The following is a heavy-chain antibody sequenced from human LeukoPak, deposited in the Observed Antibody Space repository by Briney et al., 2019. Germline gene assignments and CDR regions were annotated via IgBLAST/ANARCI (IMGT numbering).Heavy chain of an antibody. CDR1: GYTFTSYY. V-gene: IGHV1-46*01. CDR3: ARGVTMVRGVIISPWFDP. Sequence: ASVKVSCKASGYTFTSYYMHWVRQAPGQGLEWMGLINPSGGSTSYAQKFQGRVTMTRDTSTSTVYMELSSLRSEDTAVYYCARGVTMVRGVIISPWFDPWGQGTLVTVSS. CDR2: INPSGGST. J-gene: IGHJ5*02. D-gene: IGHD3-10*01.